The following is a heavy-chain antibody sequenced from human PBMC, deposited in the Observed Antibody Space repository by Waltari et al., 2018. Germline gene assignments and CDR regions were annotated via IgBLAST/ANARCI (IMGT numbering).Heavy chain of an antibody. D-gene: IGHD3-10*01. CDR3: ARAPRGAGDAFDI. CDR1: GFTFSSYS. J-gene: IGHJ3*02. V-gene: IGHV3-48*04. CDR2: ISSSSSTI. Sequence: EVQLVESGGDLVQPGGSLRLSCAASGFTFSSYSMNWVRQAPGKGLEWVSYISSSSSTIYYADSVKGRFTISRDNAKNSLYLQMNSLRAEDTAVYYCARAPRGAGDAFDIWGQGTMVTVSS.